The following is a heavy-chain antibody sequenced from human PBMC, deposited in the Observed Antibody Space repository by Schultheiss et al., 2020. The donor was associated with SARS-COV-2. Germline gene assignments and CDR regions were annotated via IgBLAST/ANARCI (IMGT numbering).Heavy chain of an antibody. J-gene: IGHJ1*01. CDR3: ARGVYSSGWSGPRGWVYFQH. V-gene: IGHV3-53*01. Sequence: LSLTCAVYGGSFSGYYWSWIRQPPGKGLEWVSVIYSGGSTYYADSVKGRFTISRDNAKNSLYLQMNSLRAEDTAVYYCARGVYSSGWSGPRGWVYFQHWGQGTLVTVSS. CDR2: IYSGGST. D-gene: IGHD6-19*01. CDR1: GGSFSGYY.